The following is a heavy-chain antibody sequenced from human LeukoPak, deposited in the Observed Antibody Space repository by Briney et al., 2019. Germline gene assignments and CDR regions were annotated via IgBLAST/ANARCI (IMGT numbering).Heavy chain of an antibody. CDR2: IYYSGST. CDR3: ARESILSGYSGYDIFDY. V-gene: IGHV4-30-4*01. Sequence: SETPSLTCTVSGGSISSGDYYWSWIRQPPGKGLEWIGYIYYSGSTYYNPSLKSRVTISVDTSKNQFSLKLSSVTAADTAVYYCARESILSGYSGYDIFDYWGQGTLVTVSS. J-gene: IGHJ4*02. CDR1: GGSISSGDYY. D-gene: IGHD5-12*01.